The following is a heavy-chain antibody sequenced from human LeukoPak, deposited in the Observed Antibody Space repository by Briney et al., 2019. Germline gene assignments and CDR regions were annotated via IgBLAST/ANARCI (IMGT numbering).Heavy chain of an antibody. V-gene: IGHV4-34*01. CDR2: INHSGST. Sequence: KSSETLSLTCAVHGGSFSGYYWSWIRQPPGKGLEWIGEINHSGSTNYNPSLKSRVTISVDTSKNQFSLKLSSVTAPDTAVYYCARGRRTYYDFWSGPGPWGQGTLVTVSS. CDR1: GGSFSGYY. D-gene: IGHD3-3*01. CDR3: ARGRRTYYDFWSGPGP. J-gene: IGHJ5*02.